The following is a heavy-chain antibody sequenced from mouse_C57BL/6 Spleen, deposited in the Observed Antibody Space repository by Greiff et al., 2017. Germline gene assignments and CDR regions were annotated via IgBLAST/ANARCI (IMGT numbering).Heavy chain of an antibody. CDR3: TGEDYDGNYYAMDY. D-gene: IGHD2-4*01. Sequence: EVMLVESGGGLVQPGGSMKLSCVASGFTFSNYWMNWVSQSPEKGLEWVAQIRLKSDNYATHYAESVKGRFTISRDDSKSSVYLQMNNLRAEDTGIYYCTGEDYDGNYYAMDYWGQGTSVTVSS. V-gene: IGHV6-3*01. CDR1: GFTFSNYW. CDR2: IRLKSDNYAT. J-gene: IGHJ4*01.